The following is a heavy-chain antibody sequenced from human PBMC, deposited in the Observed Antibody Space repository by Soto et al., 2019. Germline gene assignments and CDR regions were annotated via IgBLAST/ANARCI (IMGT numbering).Heavy chain of an antibody. J-gene: IGHJ4*02. CDR3: AKGGRQWLVTSDFNY. V-gene: IGHV3-30*18. D-gene: IGHD6-19*01. Sequence: TGGFMRLSCAAAGVTCSDFGMHWVRQATVKGLEWVAVVSHDGRNTHYADSVKGRFTISRDSSKNTVSLEMTSLRAEDTAVYYCAKGGRQWLVTSDFNYWGQGALVTVSS. CDR1: GVTCSDFG. CDR2: VSHDGRNT.